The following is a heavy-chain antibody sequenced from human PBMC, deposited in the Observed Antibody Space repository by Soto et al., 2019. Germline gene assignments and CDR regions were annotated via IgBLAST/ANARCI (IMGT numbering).Heavy chain of an antibody. J-gene: IGHJ5*02. D-gene: IGHD4-17*01. CDR2: IYYSGST. Sequence: SETLSLTCTVSGGSISSGGYYWSWIRRHPGKGLEWIGYIYYSGSTYYNPSLKSRVTISVDTSKNQFSLKLSSVTAADTAVYYCARQYGDYDLNWFDPWGQGTLVTVSS. V-gene: IGHV4-31*03. CDR3: ARQYGDYDLNWFDP. CDR1: GGSISSGGYY.